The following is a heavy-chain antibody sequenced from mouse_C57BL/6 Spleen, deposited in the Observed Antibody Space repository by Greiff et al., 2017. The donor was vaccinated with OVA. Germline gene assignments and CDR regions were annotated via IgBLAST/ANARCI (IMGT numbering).Heavy chain of an antibody. D-gene: IGHD2-2*01. J-gene: IGHJ2*01. Sequence: EVQLVESGGGLVQPGGSLSLSCAASGFTFTDYYMSWVRQPPGKALEWLGFIRNKANGYTTEYSASVKGRFTISRDNSQSILYLQMNGLRAEDSATYYCARYRVTSYYFDYWGQGTTLTVSS. V-gene: IGHV7-3*01. CDR1: GFTFTDYY. CDR3: ARYRVTSYYFDY. CDR2: IRNKANGYTT.